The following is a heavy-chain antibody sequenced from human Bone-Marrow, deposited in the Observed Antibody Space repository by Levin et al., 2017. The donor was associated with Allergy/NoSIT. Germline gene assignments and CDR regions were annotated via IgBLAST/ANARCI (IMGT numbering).Heavy chain of an antibody. V-gene: IGHV4-59*01. D-gene: IGHD3-3*01. J-gene: IGHJ6*02. CDR3: ARFYDFWSGYYGRSYYYYGMDV. Sequence: PSETLSLTCTVSGGSISSYYWSWIRQPPGKGLEWIGYIYYSGSTNYNPSLKSRVTISVDTSKNQFSLKLSSVTAADTAVYYCARFYDFWSGYYGRSYYYYGMDVWGQGTTVTVSS. CDR2: IYYSGST. CDR1: GGSISSYY.